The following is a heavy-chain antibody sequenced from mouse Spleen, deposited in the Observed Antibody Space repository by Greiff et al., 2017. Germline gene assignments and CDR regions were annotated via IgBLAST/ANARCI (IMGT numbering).Heavy chain of an antibody. V-gene: IGHV2-2*02. CDR3: ARGVVYYDYDGFAY. D-gene: IGHD2-4*01. Sequence: QVQLQQSGPGLVQPSQSLSITCTVSGFSLTSYGVHWVRQSPGKGLEWLGVIWSGGSTDYNAAFISRLSISKDNSKSQVFFKMNSLQANDTAIYYCARGVVYYDYDGFAYWGQGTLVTVSA. CDR1: GFSLTSYG. CDR2: IWSGGST. J-gene: IGHJ3*01.